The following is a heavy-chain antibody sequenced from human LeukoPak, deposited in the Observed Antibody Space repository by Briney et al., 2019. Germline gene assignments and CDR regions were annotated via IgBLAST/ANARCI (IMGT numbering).Heavy chain of an antibody. Sequence: SETLSLTCTVSGGSLISYYWSWLRQSPQKGLEWIAYIHFSGRTNYNPPLTSRVTISVDTSKNQSSLKLSSVTAAAAAVDYCSRAKGYSYGYYFDYWGQGTLVTVSS. V-gene: IGHV4-59*12. CDR1: GGSLISYY. CDR3: SRAKGYSYGYYFDY. D-gene: IGHD5-18*01. J-gene: IGHJ4*02. CDR2: IHFSGRT.